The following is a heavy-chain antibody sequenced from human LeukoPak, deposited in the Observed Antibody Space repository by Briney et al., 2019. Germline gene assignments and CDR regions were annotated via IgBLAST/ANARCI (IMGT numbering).Heavy chain of an antibody. V-gene: IGHV4-34*01. CDR3: ARVRQWLVGGPFDY. CDR1: GGSFSGYY. J-gene: IGHJ4*02. CDR2: INHSGST. D-gene: IGHD6-19*01. Sequence: SETLSLTCAVYGGSFSGYYWSWIRQPPGKGLGWIGEINHSGSTNYNPSLKSRVTISVDTSKNQFSLKLSSVTAADTAVYYCARVRQWLVGGPFDYWGQGTLVTVSS.